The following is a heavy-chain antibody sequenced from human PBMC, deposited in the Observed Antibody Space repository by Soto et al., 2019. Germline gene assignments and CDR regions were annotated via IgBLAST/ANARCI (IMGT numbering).Heavy chain of an antibody. J-gene: IGHJ6*02. CDR1: GYTFTSYA. CDR2: INAGNGNT. CDR3: AREPSYYGMDV. Sequence: QVQLVQSGAEEKKPGASVKVSCKASGYTFTSYAMHWVRQAPGQRLEWMGWINAGNGNTKYSQKFQGRVTITRDTSASTAYMEPSSLRSEDTAVEYCAREPSYYGMDVWGQGTTVTVSS. V-gene: IGHV1-3*05.